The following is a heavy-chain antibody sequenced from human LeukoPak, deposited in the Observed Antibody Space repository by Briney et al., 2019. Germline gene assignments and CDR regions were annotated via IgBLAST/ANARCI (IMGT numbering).Heavy chain of an antibody. V-gene: IGHV3-23*01. J-gene: IGHJ4*02. D-gene: IGHD2-21*02. Sequence: GGSLRLSCAASGFTFSSYAMSWVRQAPGKGLEWVSAISGSGGSTYYADSVKGRFTISRDNSKNTLYLQMNSLRAEDTAVYYCAKDPPGDCYFGACDYFDYWGQGTLVTVSS. CDR3: AKDPPGDCYFGACDYFDY. CDR2: ISGSGGST. CDR1: GFTFSSYA.